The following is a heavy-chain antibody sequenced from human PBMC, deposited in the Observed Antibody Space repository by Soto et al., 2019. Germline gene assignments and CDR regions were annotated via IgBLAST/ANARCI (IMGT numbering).Heavy chain of an antibody. D-gene: IGHD1-1*01. V-gene: IGHV1-69*01. Sequence: VQLVQSGAEVKKPGSSVKLSCKASGGTFNRYTISWVRQAPGQGLEWMGGIIPIFGTANYAQKFQGRAAIIADESTRAAYMELRSLRSEDTAVYYCALWGFRDGNNSKYNYSGMDVWGQGTTVTVSS. CDR3: ALWGFRDGNNSKYNYSGMDV. CDR1: GGTFNRYT. CDR2: IIPIFGTA. J-gene: IGHJ6*02.